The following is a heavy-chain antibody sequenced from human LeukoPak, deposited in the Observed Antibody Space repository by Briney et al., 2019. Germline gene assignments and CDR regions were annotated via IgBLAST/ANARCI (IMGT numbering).Heavy chain of an antibody. D-gene: IGHD3-10*01. CDR3: ARGSGYYYGMDV. J-gene: IGHJ6*02. CDR1: GFIFSTYG. Sequence: GGSLRLSCAASGFIFSTYGMHWVRQAPGKGLEWVSFIRYDESNKYYADSVKGRFTISRDNSKNTLYLQMNSLRAEDTAVYYCARGSGYYYGMDVWGQGTTVTVSS. CDR2: IRYDESNK. V-gene: IGHV3-30*02.